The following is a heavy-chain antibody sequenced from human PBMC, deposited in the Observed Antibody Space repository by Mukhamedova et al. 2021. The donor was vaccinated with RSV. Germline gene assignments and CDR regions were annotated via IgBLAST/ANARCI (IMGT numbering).Heavy chain of an antibody. Sequence: YMGSTYYNPSLKSRVTMSADTSKNQFSLNLSSVTAADTAVYYCARDRGKYYYYIDVWGKGTTVTVSS. CDR3: ARDRGKYYYYIDV. D-gene: IGHD2/OR15-2a*01. CDR2: YMGST. V-gene: IGHV4-30-4*05. J-gene: IGHJ6*03.